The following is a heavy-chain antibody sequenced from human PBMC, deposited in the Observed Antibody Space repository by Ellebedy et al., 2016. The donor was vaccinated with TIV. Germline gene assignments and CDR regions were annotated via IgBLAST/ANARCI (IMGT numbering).Heavy chain of an antibody. V-gene: IGHV1-18*04. Sequence: ASVKVSCKASGYTFTNHLIHWVRQAPGQGLEWMGWISAYDGATNYPQKFQGRVTMTTDSSTRTAYLELGRLTSDDTAVYYCARDLVNPDYWGQGTLVTVSS. J-gene: IGHJ4*02. CDR3: ARDLVNPDY. D-gene: IGHD3-9*01. CDR1: GYTFTNHL. CDR2: ISAYDGAT.